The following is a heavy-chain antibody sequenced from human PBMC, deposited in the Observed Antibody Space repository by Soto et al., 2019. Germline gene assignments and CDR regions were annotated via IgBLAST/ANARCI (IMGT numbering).Heavy chain of an antibody. V-gene: IGHV4-61*05. Sequence: SETLSLTCTVSGGSISSSSYYWGWIRQPPGKGLEWIGYIYYSGSTNYNPSLKSRVTISVDTSKNQFSLKLSSVTAADTAVYYCAHYDSSGYYFDYWGQGTLVTVSS. J-gene: IGHJ4*02. CDR1: GGSISSSSYY. CDR2: IYYSGST. D-gene: IGHD3-22*01. CDR3: AHYDSSGYYFDY.